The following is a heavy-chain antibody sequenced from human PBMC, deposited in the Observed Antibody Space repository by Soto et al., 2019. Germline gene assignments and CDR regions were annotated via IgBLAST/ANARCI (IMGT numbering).Heavy chain of an antibody. CDR2: IIPIFGTA. Sequence: ASVKVSCKASGGTFSSYAISWVRQAPGQGLEWMGGIIPIFGTANYAQKFQGRVTITADKSTSTAYMELSSLRSEDTAVYYCASLAVVVQAADSGHELDYWGQGTLVTVSS. V-gene: IGHV1-69*06. CDR3: ASLAVVVQAADSGHELDY. J-gene: IGHJ4*02. D-gene: IGHD2-2*01. CDR1: GGTFSSYA.